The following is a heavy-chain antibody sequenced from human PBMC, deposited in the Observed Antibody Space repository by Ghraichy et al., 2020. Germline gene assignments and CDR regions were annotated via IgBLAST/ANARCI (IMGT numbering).Heavy chain of an antibody. CDR2: IIPILGIA. Sequence: SVKVSCKASGGTFSSYTISWVRQAPGQGLEWMGRIIPILGIANYAQKFQGRVTITADKSTSTAYMELSSLRSEDTAVYYCARESFNWNPFDYWGQGTLVTVSS. CDR1: GGTFSSYT. CDR3: ARESFNWNPFDY. V-gene: IGHV1-69*04. J-gene: IGHJ4*02. D-gene: IGHD1-20*01.